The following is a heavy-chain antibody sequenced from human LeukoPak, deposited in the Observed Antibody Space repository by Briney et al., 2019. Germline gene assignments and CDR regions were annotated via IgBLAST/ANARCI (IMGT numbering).Heavy chain of an antibody. Sequence: SETLSLTCAVYGGSFSGYYWSWIRQPLGKGLEWIGEINHSGSTNYNPSLKSRVTISVDTSKNQFSLKLSSVTAADTAVYYCARGRPGEAVTTMLIQVIWFDPWGKGTLVTVSS. CDR1: GGSFSGYY. J-gene: IGHJ5*01. V-gene: IGHV4-34*01. CDR3: ARGRPGEAVTTMLIQVIWFDP. D-gene: IGHD4-17*01. CDR2: INHSGST.